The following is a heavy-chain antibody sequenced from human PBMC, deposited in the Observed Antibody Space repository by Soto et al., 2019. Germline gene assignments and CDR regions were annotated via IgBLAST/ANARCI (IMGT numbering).Heavy chain of an antibody. CDR3: ARSGITMVRGVSDY. CDR1: GFTVSSNY. Sequence: GGSLRLSCAASGFTVSSNYMSWVRQAPGKGLEWVSVIYSGGSTYYADSVKGRFTISRDNSKNTLYLQMNSLRAEDTAVYYCARSGITMVRGVSDYWGQGTLVTVSS. V-gene: IGHV3-66*01. J-gene: IGHJ4*02. D-gene: IGHD3-10*01. CDR2: IYSGGST.